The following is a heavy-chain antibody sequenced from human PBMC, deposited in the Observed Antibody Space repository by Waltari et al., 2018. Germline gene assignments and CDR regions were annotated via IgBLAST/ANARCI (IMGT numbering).Heavy chain of an antibody. CDR1: GGSIRRSSYY. CDR3: ATVDYYDSSGYYNVGAFDI. Sequence: QLQLQESGPGLVKPSETLSLTCHVPGGSIRRSSYYLGWIRQPPGKGLEWIGSIYYRGSTYYNPSLKSRVTISVDTSKNQFSLKLSSVTAADTAVYYCATVDYYDSSGYYNVGAFDIWGQGTMVTVS. V-gene: IGHV4-39*01. J-gene: IGHJ3*02. CDR2: IYYRGST. D-gene: IGHD3-22*01.